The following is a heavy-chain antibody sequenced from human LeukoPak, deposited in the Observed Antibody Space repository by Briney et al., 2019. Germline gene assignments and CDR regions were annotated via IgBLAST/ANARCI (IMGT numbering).Heavy chain of an antibody. V-gene: IGHV7-4-1*02. Sequence: ASVKVSCKASGYSFTTCTINWVRQAPGQGLEWMGWINTNSGNPAYAQGFTGRFVFSLDTSVSTAYLQISSLKAEDTAVYYCAKDGGSGTYYYFYGMDVWGQGTTVTVSS. J-gene: IGHJ6*02. CDR2: INTNSGNP. CDR3: AKDGGSGTYYYFYGMDV. CDR1: GYSFTTCT. D-gene: IGHD2-15*01.